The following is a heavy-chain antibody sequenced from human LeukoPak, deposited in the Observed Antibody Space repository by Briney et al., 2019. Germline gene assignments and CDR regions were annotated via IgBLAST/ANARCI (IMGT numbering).Heavy chain of an antibody. V-gene: IGHV4-34*01. J-gene: IGHJ4*02. CDR2: INHSGST. CDR1: GGSFSGYY. Sequence: SETLSLTCAVYGGSFSGYYWSWIRQPPGKGLEWIGEINHSGSTNYNPSLKSRATISVDTSKNQFSLKLSSVTAADTAVYYCARGQFQRAYRGQGTLVTVSS. CDR3: ARGQFQRAY.